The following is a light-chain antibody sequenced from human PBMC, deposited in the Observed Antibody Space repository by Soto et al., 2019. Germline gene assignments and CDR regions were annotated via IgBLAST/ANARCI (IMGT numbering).Light chain of an antibody. J-gene: IGLJ1*01. V-gene: IGLV2-14*01. CDR1: SSDVGGYNY. CDR3: TSYTSSSTHV. CDR2: EVS. Sequence: QSVLTQPACVSGSPGQSITISCTGTSSDVGGYNYVSWYQHHPGKAPKLVIYEVSNRPSGVSNRFSGSKSGNTASLTISGLQAEDEAEYYCTSYTSSSTHVFGTGTKVTVL.